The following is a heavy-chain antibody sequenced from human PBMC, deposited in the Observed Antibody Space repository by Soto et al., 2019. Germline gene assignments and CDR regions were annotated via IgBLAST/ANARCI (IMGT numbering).Heavy chain of an antibody. CDR3: ARDLRPDQLWYVDY. CDR1: GFTFSSYS. Sequence: GSLRLSCPASGFTFSSYSMNWVRQAPGKGLEWVSYISISSSTIYYADSVKGRFTISRDNAKNSLYLQMNSLRDEDTAVYYCARDLRPDQLWYVDYWGQGTQVTVSS. D-gene: IGHD5-18*01. CDR2: ISISSSTI. V-gene: IGHV3-48*02. J-gene: IGHJ4*02.